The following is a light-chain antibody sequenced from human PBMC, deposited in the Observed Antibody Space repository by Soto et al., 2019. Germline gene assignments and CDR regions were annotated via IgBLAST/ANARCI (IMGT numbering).Light chain of an antibody. CDR2: AAS. J-gene: IGKJ1*01. CDR1: QGISSY. V-gene: IGKV1-8*01. CDR3: QQYYSYPWT. Sequence: AIQWTQSPSSLSASVGDRVTITCRASQGISSYLAWYQQKPGKAPKLLIYAASTLQSGVPSRFSGSGSGTDFTLTISCLQSEDFATYYCQQYYSYPWTFGQGTKVDIK.